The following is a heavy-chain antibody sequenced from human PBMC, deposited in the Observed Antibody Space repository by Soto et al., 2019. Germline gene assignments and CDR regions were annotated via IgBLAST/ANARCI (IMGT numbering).Heavy chain of an antibody. D-gene: IGHD2-15*01. CDR2: IIPIFGTA. V-gene: IGHV1-69*01. Sequence: QVQLVQSGAEVKKPGSSVKVSCKASGGTFSSYAISWVRQAPGQGLEWMGGIIPIFGTANYAQKFQGRVTITADESTSTAYMELSSLRSEDTAVYYCAREYCSGGSCYSTFDYWGQGTWSPSPQ. CDR3: AREYCSGGSCYSTFDY. CDR1: GGTFSSYA. J-gene: IGHJ4*02.